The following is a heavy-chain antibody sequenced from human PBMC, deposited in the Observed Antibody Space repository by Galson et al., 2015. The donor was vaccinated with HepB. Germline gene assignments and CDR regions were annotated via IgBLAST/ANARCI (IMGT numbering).Heavy chain of an antibody. D-gene: IGHD6-19*01. CDR3: ARQYSSGWHSTNDAY. CDR2: IDPSDSYT. CDR1: GYSFSSYW. V-gene: IGHV5-10-1*01. J-gene: IGHJ4*02. Sequence: QSGAEVKEPGESLRISCKGSGYSFSSYWITWVRQMPGKGLEWMGRIDPSDSYTNYSPSFQGHVTISADKSISTAYLQWSSLKASDTAMYYCARQYSSGWHSTNDAYWGQGTLVTVSS.